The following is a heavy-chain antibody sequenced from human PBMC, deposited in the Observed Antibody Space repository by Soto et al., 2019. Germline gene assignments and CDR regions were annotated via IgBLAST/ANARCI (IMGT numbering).Heavy chain of an antibody. CDR3: AREYTYGSNFFDC. J-gene: IGHJ4*02. CDR1: GGTSISAAYY. CDR2: ISHSGST. V-gene: IGHV4-31*03. Sequence: SETHSLTSTVSGGTSISAAYYWSWIRKHPGKGLEWIGYISHSGSTYYTPSLKSRVIISADTSKNQFSLNLTSVTAADTAVYYCAREYTYGSNFFDCWGQGALVTVSS. D-gene: IGHD5-18*01.